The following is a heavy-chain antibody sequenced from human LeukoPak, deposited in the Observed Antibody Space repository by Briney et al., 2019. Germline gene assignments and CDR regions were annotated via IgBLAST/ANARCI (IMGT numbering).Heavy chain of an antibody. J-gene: IGHJ4*02. Sequence: GGSLRLSCAVSGLTLSNYGMSWVRQAPGKGLEWVAGISDSGRSTNYADSVKGRFTISRDNPKNTLYLQMNSLRAEDTAAYFCAKRGVVIRVILVGFHKEAYYFDSWGQGALVTVSS. CDR3: AKRGVVIRVILVGFHKEAYYFDS. D-gene: IGHD2-15*01. CDR2: ISDSGRST. CDR1: GLTLSNYG. V-gene: IGHV3-23*01.